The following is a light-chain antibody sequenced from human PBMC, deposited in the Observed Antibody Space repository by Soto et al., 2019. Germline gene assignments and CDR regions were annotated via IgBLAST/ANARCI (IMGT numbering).Light chain of an antibody. CDR2: GAS. Sequence: EIVMTQSPATLSLSPGERATLSCRASQSVSSNFAWYQQKPGQAPRLLIYGASTRATGIPARFSGSGSGTEFTLTISSLQSEDFAVYYCQQYNNWLYTFGQGTKLEIK. V-gene: IGKV3-15*01. CDR1: QSVSSN. J-gene: IGKJ2*01. CDR3: QQYNNWLYT.